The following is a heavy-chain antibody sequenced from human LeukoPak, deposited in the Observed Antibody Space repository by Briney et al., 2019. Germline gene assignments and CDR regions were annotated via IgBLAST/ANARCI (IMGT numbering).Heavy chain of an antibody. V-gene: IGHV4-34*01. CDR3: ARRSARGIAARPIDY. CDR2: INHSGST. CDR1: GGSFSGYY. D-gene: IGHD6-6*01. J-gene: IGHJ4*02. Sequence: SETLSLTWAVYGGSFSGYYWSWIRQPPGKGLEWDGAINHSGSTNFNPSCKSRVTISVDTSKTQFSLKLSSVAAADTAVYYCARRSARGIAARPIDYWGQGTRVSVSS.